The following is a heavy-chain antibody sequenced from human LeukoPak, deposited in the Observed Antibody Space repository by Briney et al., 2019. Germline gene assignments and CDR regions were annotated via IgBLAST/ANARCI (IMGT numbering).Heavy chain of an antibody. CDR3: ARVPQLLWFGEGGYYFDY. CDR1: GGTFSRFT. J-gene: IGHJ4*02. CDR2: ITPIFGTA. V-gene: IGHV1-69*13. Sequence: SVKVSCKAYGGTFSRFTISWVRQAPGQGFEWMGGITPIFGTANFAQKFQGRVSITADGSTSTAFMELSSLRSEDTAVYYCARVPQLLWFGEGGYYFDYWGQGTLVTVSS. D-gene: IGHD3-10*01.